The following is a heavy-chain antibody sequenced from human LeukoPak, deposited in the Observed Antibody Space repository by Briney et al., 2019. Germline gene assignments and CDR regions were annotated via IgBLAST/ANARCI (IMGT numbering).Heavy chain of an antibody. Sequence: ASVKVSCKASGYTFTCYYMHWVGQAPGQGLEWMGWINPNSGGTNYAQKFQGRVTMTRDTSISTAYMELSRLRSDDTDVYYCARDYYDSSGFDYWGQGTLVTVSS. V-gene: IGHV1-2*02. CDR1: GYTFTCYY. J-gene: IGHJ4*02. D-gene: IGHD3-22*01. CDR2: INPNSGGT. CDR3: ARDYYDSSGFDY.